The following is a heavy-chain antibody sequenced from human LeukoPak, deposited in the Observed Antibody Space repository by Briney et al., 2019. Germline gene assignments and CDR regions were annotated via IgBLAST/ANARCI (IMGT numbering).Heavy chain of an antibody. V-gene: IGHV1-18*01. CDR2: ISAYNGNT. D-gene: IGHD3-16*02. J-gene: IGHJ4*02. CDR1: GYTFISYG. Sequence: ALVKVSCAASGYTFISYGISWVRQAPGQGLEWMGWISAYNGNTNYAQKLQGRVTMTTDTSTSTAYMELRSLRSDDTAVYYCARDRSGHGDYWGQGTLVTVSS. CDR3: ARDRSGHGDY.